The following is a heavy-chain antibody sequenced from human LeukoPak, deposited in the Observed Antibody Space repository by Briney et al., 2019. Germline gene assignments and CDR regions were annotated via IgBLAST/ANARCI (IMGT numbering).Heavy chain of an antibody. CDR2: ISYDGSNK. CDR3: ARDGGRIVVVTAILDY. J-gene: IGHJ4*02. CDR1: GFTFSSYA. D-gene: IGHD2-21*02. V-gene: IGHV3-30-3*01. Sequence: GGSLRLSCAASGFTFSSYAMHWARQAPGKGLEWVAVISYDGSNKYYADSVKGRFTISRDNSKNTLYLQMNSLRAEDTAVYYCARDGGRIVVVTAILDYWGQGTLVTVSS.